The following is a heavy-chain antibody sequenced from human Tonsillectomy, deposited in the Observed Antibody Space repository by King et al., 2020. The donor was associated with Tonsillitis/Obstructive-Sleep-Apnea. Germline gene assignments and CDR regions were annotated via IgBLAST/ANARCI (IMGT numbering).Heavy chain of an antibody. Sequence: QLQESGPGLVKPSETLSLTCTVSGGSISSSSYYWGWIRQPPGKGLEWIGSIYYSGSTYYNPSLKSRVTISVDTSKNQFSLKLSSVTAADTAVYYCARHIPPGIAAPFDYWGQGTLVTVSS. CDR3: ARHIPPGIAAPFDY. CDR1: GGSISSSSYY. J-gene: IGHJ4*02. CDR2: IYYSGST. D-gene: IGHD6-13*01. V-gene: IGHV4-39*01.